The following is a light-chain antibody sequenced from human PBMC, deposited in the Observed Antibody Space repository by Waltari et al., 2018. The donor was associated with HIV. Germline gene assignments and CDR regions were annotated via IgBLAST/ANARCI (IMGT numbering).Light chain of an antibody. CDR3: QSHDSSLSGYV. CDR1: SSNTGAGYH. J-gene: IGLJ1*01. V-gene: IGLV1-40*01. CDR2: GNS. Sequence: QSVLTQPPSVSWAPGQRVTIPCTGSSSNTGAGYHVHWYQQLPGTAPKLLIYGNSNRPAGVPDRFSGSKSGTSASLAITGLQAEDEADYHCQSHDSSLSGYVFGTGTKVTVL.